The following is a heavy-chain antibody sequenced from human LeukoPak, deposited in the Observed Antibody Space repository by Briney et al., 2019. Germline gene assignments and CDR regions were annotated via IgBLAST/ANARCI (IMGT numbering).Heavy chain of an antibody. D-gene: IGHD2-2*01. Sequence: SETLSLTCTVSGGSISSSSHYWGWIRQPPGKGLEWLGSIYYSGITYYNPSLRSRVTISVDTSKNQFSLKLSSVTATDTAVYYCHFKYCSSSTCFYYLDYWGQGTLVTVSS. CDR2: IYYSGIT. CDR3: HFKYCSSSTCFYYLDY. J-gene: IGHJ4*02. V-gene: IGHV4-39*01. CDR1: GGSISSSSHY.